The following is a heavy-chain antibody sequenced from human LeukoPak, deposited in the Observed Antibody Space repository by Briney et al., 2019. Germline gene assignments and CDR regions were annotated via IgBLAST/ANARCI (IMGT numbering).Heavy chain of an antibody. CDR1: GLTFSKYS. V-gene: IGHV3-48*01. CDR2: IDTSSTTM. CDR3: GRHAYGGSPPLS. J-gene: IGHJ4*02. D-gene: IGHD3-10*01. Sequence: GGSLRLSCAASGLTFSKYSMTWVRQAPGKGLEWVSFIDTSSTTMYYTDSVKGRFTISRDNAKNTVYLQMNNLRAEDTALYYCGRHAYGGSPPLSWGQGALVTVSS.